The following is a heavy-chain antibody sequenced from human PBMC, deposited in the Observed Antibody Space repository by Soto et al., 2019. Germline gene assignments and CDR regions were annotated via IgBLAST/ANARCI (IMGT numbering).Heavy chain of an antibody. CDR3: ARSSGVSTPDFDY. CDR1: GFTFTLYA. V-gene: IGHV3-30-3*01. Sequence: PGGSLRLSCAAFGFTFTLYAIHWVRQAPGKGLEWVAVISHDGSIKYYTDSVKGRFTISRDNSLHTVYLQMNSLGPEDTAVYFCARSSGVSTPDFDYWGQGALVTVSS. J-gene: IGHJ4*02. CDR2: ISHDGSIK. D-gene: IGHD3-10*01.